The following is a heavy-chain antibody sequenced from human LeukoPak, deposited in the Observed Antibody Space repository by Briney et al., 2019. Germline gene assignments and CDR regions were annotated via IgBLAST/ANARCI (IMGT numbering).Heavy chain of an antibody. CDR3: ARDQVTIFGVVTPNFDY. Sequence: GGSLRLSCAASGFTFRSYAMSWVRQAPGKGLEWVSGISGSGVSTDYADSVKGRFTISRDNAKNSLYLQMNSLRAEDTAVYYCARDQVTIFGVVTPNFDYWGQGTLVTVSS. V-gene: IGHV3-23*01. CDR1: GFTFRSYA. D-gene: IGHD3-3*01. J-gene: IGHJ4*02. CDR2: ISGSGVST.